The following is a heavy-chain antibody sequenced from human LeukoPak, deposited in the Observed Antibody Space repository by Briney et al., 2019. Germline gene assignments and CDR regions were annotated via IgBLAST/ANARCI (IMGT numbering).Heavy chain of an antibody. CDR3: AKDKCSSTWKYYFDY. Sequence: GGSLRLSCTASGFTFSSYAMSWVRQAPGKGLEWVSGISGSGDNTYHADSVKGRFTISRDNSKNTLYLQMNSLRAEDTAVYYCAKDKCSSTWKYYFDYWGQGALVTVSS. CDR2: ISGSGDNT. D-gene: IGHD2-2*01. J-gene: IGHJ4*02. V-gene: IGHV3-23*01. CDR1: GFTFSSYA.